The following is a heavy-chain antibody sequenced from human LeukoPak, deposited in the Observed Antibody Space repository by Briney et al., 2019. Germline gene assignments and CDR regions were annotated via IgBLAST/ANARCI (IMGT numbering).Heavy chain of an antibody. CDR1: GGSITSYY. V-gene: IGHV4-59*01. D-gene: IGHD6-19*01. CDR3: ARESVAVAGTVDY. Sequence: SETLSLTCTVSGGSITSYYWSWIRQPPGKGLEWIGYIYYSGSTNYNPSLRSRVTISVDTSKNQFSLKLTSVTAADTAVYYCARESVAVAGTVDYWGQGTLVTVSS. CDR2: IYYSGST. J-gene: IGHJ4*02.